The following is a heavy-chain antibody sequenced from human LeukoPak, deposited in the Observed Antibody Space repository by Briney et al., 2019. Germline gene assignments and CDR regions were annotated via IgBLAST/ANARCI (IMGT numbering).Heavy chain of an antibody. CDR3: AGGNKGGMAYFYYYMDV. J-gene: IGHJ6*03. V-gene: IGHV1-69*05. Sequence: ASVKVSCKASGYTLTRYFIHWVRQAPGQGLEWMGGIIPIFGTANYAQKFQGRVTITTDESTSTAYMELSSLRSEDTAVYYCAGGNKGGMAYFYYYMDVWGEGTTVTVTS. CDR2: IIPIFGTA. CDR1: GYTLTRYF. D-gene: IGHD2-21*01.